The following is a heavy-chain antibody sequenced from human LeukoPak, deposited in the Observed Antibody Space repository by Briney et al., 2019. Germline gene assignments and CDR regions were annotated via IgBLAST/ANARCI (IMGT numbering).Heavy chain of an antibody. Sequence: GGSLRLSCAASGFTFSSYGMNWARQAPGKGLEWVSSISSSSSYIYYADSVKGRFTISRDNAKNSLYLQMNSLRAEDTAVYYCARAVVVPAARGYCYYGMDVWGQGTTVTVSS. CDR3: ARAVVVPAARGYCYYGMDV. CDR1: GFTFSSYG. CDR2: ISSSSSYI. J-gene: IGHJ6*02. D-gene: IGHD2-2*01. V-gene: IGHV3-21*01.